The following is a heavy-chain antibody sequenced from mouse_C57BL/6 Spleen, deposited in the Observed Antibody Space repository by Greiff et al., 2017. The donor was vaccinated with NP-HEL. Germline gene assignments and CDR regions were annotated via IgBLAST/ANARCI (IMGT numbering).Heavy chain of an antibody. J-gene: IGHJ1*03. Sequence: EVKLMESGGGLVQPKGSLKLSCAASGFSFNTYAMNWVRQAPGKGLEWVARIRSKSNNYATYYADSVKDRFTISRDDSESMLDLQMNNLKTEDTAMYYCVIQHGTYFCWYFDVWGTGTTVTVSS. V-gene: IGHV10-1*01. D-gene: IGHD2-1*01. CDR2: IRSKSNNYAT. CDR1: GFSFNTYA. CDR3: VIQHGTYFCWYFDV.